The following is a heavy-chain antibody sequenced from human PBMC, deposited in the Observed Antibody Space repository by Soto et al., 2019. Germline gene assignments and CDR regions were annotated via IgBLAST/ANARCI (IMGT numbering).Heavy chain of an antibody. D-gene: IGHD3-10*01. CDR3: ARDEYYGSGSNNWFDP. CDR2: IYYSGST. Sequence: SETLSLTCTVSGGSISSGDYYWSWIRQPPGKGLEWIGYIYYSGSTYYNPSLKSRVTISVDTSKNQFSLKLSSVTAADTAVYYCARDEYYGSGSNNWFDPWGQGTLVTVSS. J-gene: IGHJ5*02. CDR1: GGSISSGDYY. V-gene: IGHV4-30-4*01.